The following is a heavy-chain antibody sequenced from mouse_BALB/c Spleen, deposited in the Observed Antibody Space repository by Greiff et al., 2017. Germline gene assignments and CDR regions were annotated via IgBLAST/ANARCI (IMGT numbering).Heavy chain of an antibody. Sequence: EVQGVESGGGLVKPGGSLKLSCAASGFTFSSYAMSWVRQTPEKRLEWVASISSGGSTYYPDSVKGRFTISRDNARNILYLQMSSLRSEDTARYYCARSHYYGYDAMDYWGQGTSVTVSS. J-gene: IGHJ4*01. CDR3: ARSHYYGYDAMDY. CDR1: GFTFSSYA. CDR2: ISSGGST. D-gene: IGHD1-2*01. V-gene: IGHV5-6-5*01.